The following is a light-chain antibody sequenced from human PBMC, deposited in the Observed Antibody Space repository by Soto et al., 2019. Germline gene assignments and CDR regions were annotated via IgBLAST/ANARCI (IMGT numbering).Light chain of an antibody. CDR1: QSVSSY. CDR2: ATS. V-gene: IGKV3-11*01. J-gene: IGKJ3*01. CDR3: QQRSSWPFT. Sequence: EIVLTQSPATLSLSPGERATLSCRASQSVSSYLAWYQQKPGQGPRLLIYATSNRATGIPARFSGSGSGTDFTLTISSLEPEDFAVYYCQQRSSWPFTFGPGTKVDIK.